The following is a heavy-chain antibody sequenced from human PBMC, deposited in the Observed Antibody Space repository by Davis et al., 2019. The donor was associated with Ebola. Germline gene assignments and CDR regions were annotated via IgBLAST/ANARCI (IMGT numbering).Heavy chain of an antibody. CDR3: VRDGCPGGSCYCGDY. J-gene: IGHJ4*02. Sequence: PSETLSLTCTVSGGSISSHYWSWIRQPAGKGLEWIGRIYTSGRTNYNPSLKSRVTMSVDTSKHQFSLGLSSVTAADTAVYYCVRDGCPGGSCYCGDYWGQGTLVTVSS. CDR1: GGSISSHY. CDR2: IYTSGRT. D-gene: IGHD2-15*01. V-gene: IGHV4-4*07.